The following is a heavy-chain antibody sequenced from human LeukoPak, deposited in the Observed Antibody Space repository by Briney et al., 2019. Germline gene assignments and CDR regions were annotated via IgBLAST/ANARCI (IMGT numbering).Heavy chain of an antibody. V-gene: IGHV4-30-2*01. CDR3: ARGRDYGDYARFDP. J-gene: IGHJ5*02. CDR1: GGSISSGGYS. CDR2: ISHSGST. D-gene: IGHD4-17*01. Sequence: PSETLSLTCAVSGGSISSGGYSWSWIRQPPGRGLEWIGYISHSGSTYYNPSLKSRVTISVDRSKNQFSLKLSSVTAADTGMYYCARGRDYGDYARFDPWGQGTLVTVSS.